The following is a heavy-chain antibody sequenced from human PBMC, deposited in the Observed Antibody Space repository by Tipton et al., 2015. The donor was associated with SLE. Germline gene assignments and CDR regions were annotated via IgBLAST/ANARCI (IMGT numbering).Heavy chain of an antibody. Sequence: LRLSCAVYGGSFSGYYWSWIRQPPGKGLEWIGEINHSGSTNYNPSLKSRVTISVDTSKNQFSLKLSSVTAADTAVYYCARGRRSSGTWGQGTLVTVSS. CDR1: GGSFSGYY. V-gene: IGHV4-34*01. CDR2: INHSGST. J-gene: IGHJ5*02. D-gene: IGHD6-25*01. CDR3: ARGRRSSGT.